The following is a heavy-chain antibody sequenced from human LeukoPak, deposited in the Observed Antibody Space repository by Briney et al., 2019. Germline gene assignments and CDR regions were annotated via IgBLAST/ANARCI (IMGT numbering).Heavy chain of an antibody. D-gene: IGHD3-3*01. Sequence: PGGSLTLSCAASGFTFSNAWMSWVRQAPGKGLEWVGRIKSKTDGGTTDSAAPVKGRFTISRDDSKNTLYLQMNSLKTEDTAVYHCTSTYDFWCGYRYWGQGTQVTVSS. CDR1: GFTFSNAW. J-gene: IGHJ4*02. CDR2: IKSKTDGGTT. V-gene: IGHV3-15*01. CDR3: TSTYDFWCGYRY.